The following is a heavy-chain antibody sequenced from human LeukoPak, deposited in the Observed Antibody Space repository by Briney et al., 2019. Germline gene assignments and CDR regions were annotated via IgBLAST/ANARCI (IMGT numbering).Heavy chain of an antibody. CDR3: ARVEMATIAIDY. Sequence: SETLSLTCNVSGGSISSTNYYWGWIRQPPGKGLEWIGSIYYSGSTYYNPSLKSRVTISVDTSKNQFSLKLSSVTAADTAVYYCARVEMATIAIDYWGQGTLVTVSS. J-gene: IGHJ4*02. D-gene: IGHD5-24*01. CDR1: GGSISSTNYY. CDR2: IYYSGST. V-gene: IGHV4-39*07.